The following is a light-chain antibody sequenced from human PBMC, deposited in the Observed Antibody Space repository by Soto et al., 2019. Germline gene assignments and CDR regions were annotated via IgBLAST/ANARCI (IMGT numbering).Light chain of an antibody. CDR3: QQYGYPPGA. J-gene: IGKJ1*01. CDR1: QSVGSNF. Sequence: IVLTQSPGTLSLSPGERDTLSCRASQSVGSNFLAWYQQKRGQAPRILIYAASNRDSGIPDRFSGNGSGSAVTLNISRLEPEDFAVYYCQQYGYPPGAFGQGTRVDI. CDR2: AAS. V-gene: IGKV3-20*01.